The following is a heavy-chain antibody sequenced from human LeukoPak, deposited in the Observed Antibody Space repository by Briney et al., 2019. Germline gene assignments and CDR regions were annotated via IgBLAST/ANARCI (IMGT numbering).Heavy chain of an antibody. CDR3: ARGGYHAYYLDY. V-gene: IGHV3-30*03. CDR1: GFTFSSYG. D-gene: IGHD5-18*01. J-gene: IGHJ4*02. Sequence: PGRSLRLSCAASGFTFSSYGMHWVRQAPGKGLEWVAVISYDGSNKYYADSVKGRFTISRDNSKNTLYLQMNSLRAEDTAVYYCARGGYHAYYLDYWGQGSLVTVSS. CDR2: ISYDGSNK.